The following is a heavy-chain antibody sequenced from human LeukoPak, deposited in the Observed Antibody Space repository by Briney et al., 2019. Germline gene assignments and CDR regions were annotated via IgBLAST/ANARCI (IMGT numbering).Heavy chain of an antibody. J-gene: IGHJ4*02. CDR2: IYYSGST. CDR1: GASISSGSNY. CDR3: ARLTLYSSGLYYFDY. V-gene: IGHV4-39*01. Sequence: NPSETLSLTCSVSGASISSGSNYWGWIRQPPGKTLEWIGSIYYSGSTYYNPSLKSRVTISVDTSKNQFSLKLSSVTAADTAVYYCARLTLYSSGLYYFDYWGQGTLVTVSS. D-gene: IGHD6-19*01.